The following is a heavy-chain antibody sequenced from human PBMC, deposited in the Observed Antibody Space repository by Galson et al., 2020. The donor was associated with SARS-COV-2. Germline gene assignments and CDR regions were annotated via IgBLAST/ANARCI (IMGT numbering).Heavy chain of an antibody. Sequence: TGGSLRLSCAASGFTVSSNYMSWVRQAPGKGLEWVSVIYSGGSTYYADSVKGRFTISRDNSKNTLYLQMNSLRAEDTAVYYCARDGYSGSYYGASHDAFDIWGQGTMVTVSS. D-gene: IGHD1-26*01. CDR2: IYSGGST. CDR3: ARDGYSGSYYGASHDAFDI. V-gene: IGHV3-66*01. CDR1: GFTVSSNY. J-gene: IGHJ3*02.